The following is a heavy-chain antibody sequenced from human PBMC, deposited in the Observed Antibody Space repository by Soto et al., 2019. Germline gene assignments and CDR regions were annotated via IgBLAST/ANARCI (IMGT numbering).Heavy chain of an antibody. V-gene: IGHV4-30-2*01. Sequence: PSETLSLTCAVSGGSISSGGYSWSWIRQPPGKGLEWIGYIYHSGSTYYNPSLKSRVTISVDRSKNQFSLKLSSVTAADTAVYYCASSYYDSSGYYDDAFDIWGQGTMVTV. CDR1: GGSISSGGYS. D-gene: IGHD3-22*01. CDR3: ASSYYDSSGYYDDAFDI. J-gene: IGHJ3*02. CDR2: IYHSGST.